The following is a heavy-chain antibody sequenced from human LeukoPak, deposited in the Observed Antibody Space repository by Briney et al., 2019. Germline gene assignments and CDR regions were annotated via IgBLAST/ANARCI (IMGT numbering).Heavy chain of an antibody. CDR1: GGSISSSNW. CDR2: IYRSGRT. J-gene: IGHJ4*02. Sequence: KPSGTLSLTCAVSGGSISSSNWWSWVRQPPGKGLEWIGEIYRSGRTNYNPSLKSRVIISVDKSKNQFSLKLSSETAADTAVYYCARHIGSTSDYWGQGTLVTVSS. CDR3: ARHIGSTSDY. V-gene: IGHV4-4*02. D-gene: IGHD2-2*01.